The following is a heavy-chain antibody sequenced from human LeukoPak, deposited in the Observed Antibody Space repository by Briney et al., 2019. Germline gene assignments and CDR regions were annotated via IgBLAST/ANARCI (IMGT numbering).Heavy chain of an antibody. Sequence: ASVKVSCKASGYTFTSYGISWVRQAPGQGLEWMGWISAYNGNTNYAQKLQGRVTMTTDTSTSTAYMELRSLRSEDTAVYYCARSGVRFLEWPYYFDYWDQGTLVTVSS. V-gene: IGHV1-18*01. J-gene: IGHJ4*02. CDR1: GYTFTSYG. CDR2: ISAYNGNT. D-gene: IGHD3-3*01. CDR3: ARSGVRFLEWPYYFDY.